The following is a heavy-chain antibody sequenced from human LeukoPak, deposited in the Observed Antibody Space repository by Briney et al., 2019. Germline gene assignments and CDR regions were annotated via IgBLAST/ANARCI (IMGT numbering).Heavy chain of an antibody. V-gene: IGHV4-34*01. J-gene: IGHJ2*01. Sequence: SETLSLTCAVYGGSFSGYYWSWIRQPPGKGLEWIGEINHSGSTNYNPSLKSRVTMSVDTSKNQFSLKLSSVTAADTAVYYCARRSITMVRGVIPRGYFDLWGRGTLVTVSS. CDR2: INHSGST. CDR3: ARRSITMVRGVIPRGYFDL. D-gene: IGHD3-10*01. CDR1: GGSFSGYY.